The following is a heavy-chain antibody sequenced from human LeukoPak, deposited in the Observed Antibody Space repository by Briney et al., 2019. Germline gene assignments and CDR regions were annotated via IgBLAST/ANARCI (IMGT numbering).Heavy chain of an antibody. J-gene: IGHJ4*02. CDR1: GFTFENYG. CDR3: TRVEDYDDY. V-gene: IGHV3-49*03. Sequence: PGGSLRLSCAASGFTFENYGMSWFRQAPGKGLEWVGFIRSKAYGGTTEYAASVKGRFTISRDDSKSIAYLQMNSLKTEDTAVYYCTRVEDYDDYWGQGTLVTVSS. D-gene: IGHD3-3*01. CDR2: IRSKAYGGTT.